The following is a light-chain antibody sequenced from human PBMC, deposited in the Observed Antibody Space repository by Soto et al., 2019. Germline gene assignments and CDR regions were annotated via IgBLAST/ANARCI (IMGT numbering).Light chain of an antibody. CDR2: GAS. CDR3: QQYGSSPYT. J-gene: IGKJ2*01. CDR1: QSVSSSY. Sequence: EIVLAQSPGTLSLSPGERAPLSCRASQSVSSSYLAWYQQKPGQAPRLLIYGASSRATGIPGRFSGSGSGTDFTLTISRLEPEDFAVYYCQQYGSSPYTFGQGTKLEIK. V-gene: IGKV3-20*01.